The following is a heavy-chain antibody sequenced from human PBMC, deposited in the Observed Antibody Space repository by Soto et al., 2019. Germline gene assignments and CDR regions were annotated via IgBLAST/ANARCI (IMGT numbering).Heavy chain of an antibody. CDR3: ARVDSSSGWYQEIDY. D-gene: IGHD6-19*01. J-gene: IGHJ4*02. V-gene: IGHV3-48*04. Sequence: GGSLRLSCEASGFPFSNYVINWVRQAPGKGLEWVSHISSSSSTIYYADSVKGRFTISRDNAKNSLYLQMNSLRAEDTAVYYCARVDSSSGWYQEIDYWGQGTLVTVSS. CDR1: GFPFSNYV. CDR2: ISSSSSTI.